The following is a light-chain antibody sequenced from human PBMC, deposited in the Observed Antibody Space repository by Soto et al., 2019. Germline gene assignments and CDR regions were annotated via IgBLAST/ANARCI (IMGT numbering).Light chain of an antibody. V-gene: IGKV3-20*01. CDR3: QQYGSSPYT. CDR2: GAS. CDR1: QSVSSSY. J-gene: IGKJ2*01. Sequence: EIVLTQSPGTLSLSPGERATLSCRASQSVSSSYLAWYQQKPGQAPRLLMYGASSRTTGIPDRFSGGGSATDFTLTISRLEPEDFAVYYCQQYGSSPYTFGQGTKLEIK.